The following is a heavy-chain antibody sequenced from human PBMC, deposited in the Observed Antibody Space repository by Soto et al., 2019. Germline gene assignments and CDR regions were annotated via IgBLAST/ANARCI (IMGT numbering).Heavy chain of an antibody. J-gene: IGHJ4*02. CDR3: ARASISSIVVVVAARYYFDY. CDR1: GGTFSSYA. V-gene: IGHV1-69*13. CDR2: IIPIFGTA. D-gene: IGHD2-15*01. Sequence: GASVKVSCKASGGTFSSYAISWVRQAPGQGLEWMGGIIPIFGTANYAQKFQGRVTITADESTSTAYMELSSLRSEDTAVYYCARASISSIVVVVAARYYFDYWGQGTLVTVSS.